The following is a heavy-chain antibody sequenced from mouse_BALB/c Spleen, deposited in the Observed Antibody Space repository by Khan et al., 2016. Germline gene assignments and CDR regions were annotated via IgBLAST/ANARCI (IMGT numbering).Heavy chain of an antibody. CDR1: GYTFSSYW. D-gene: IGHD1-2*01. J-gene: IGHJ1*01. CDR3: ARKGITTARYFDV. Sequence: QVQLQQSGAELMKPGASVKISCKATGYTFSSYWIEWVKQRPGHGLEWIGEILPGSGSTNYNEKFKGKATFTADTSSNTAYMQLSSLTSEDSAVYYGARKGITTARYFDVWGAGTTVTVSS. CDR2: ILPGSGST. V-gene: IGHV1-9*01.